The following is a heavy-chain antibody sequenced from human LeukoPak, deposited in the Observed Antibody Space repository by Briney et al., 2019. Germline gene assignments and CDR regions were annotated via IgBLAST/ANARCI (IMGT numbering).Heavy chain of an antibody. D-gene: IGHD6-13*01. CDR3: ARDQGGSSSY. J-gene: IGHJ4*02. Sequence: ETLSLTCTVSGYSISSGYYWGWIRQPPGKGLEWISYISSSSTIYYADSVQGRFTISRDNAKNSLYLQMHSLRAEDTAVYYCARDQGGSSSYWGQGTLVTVSS. CDR2: ISSSSTI. CDR1: GYSISSGYY. V-gene: IGHV3-69-1*01.